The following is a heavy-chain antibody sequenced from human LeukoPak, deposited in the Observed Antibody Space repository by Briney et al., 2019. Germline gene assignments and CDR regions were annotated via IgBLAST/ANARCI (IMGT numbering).Heavy chain of an antibody. V-gene: IGHV3-23*01. Sequence: GGSLRLSCAASGFIFRSYAMSWVRQAPGKGLEWVSAISGSGGSTYYADSVKGRFTISRDNSKNTLYLQMNSLRAEDTAVYYCAKLGPLYYYGSGSYYPNDYWGQGTLVTVSS. CDR3: AKLGPLYYYGSGSYYPNDY. CDR1: GFIFRSYA. J-gene: IGHJ4*02. D-gene: IGHD3-10*01. CDR2: ISGSGGST.